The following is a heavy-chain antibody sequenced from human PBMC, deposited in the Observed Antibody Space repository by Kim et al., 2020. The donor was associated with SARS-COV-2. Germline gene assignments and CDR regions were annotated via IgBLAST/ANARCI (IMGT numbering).Heavy chain of an antibody. CDR2: TGTT. D-gene: IGHD1-7*01. CDR3: ARQTKHDY. J-gene: IGHJ4*02. Sequence: TGTTTFAQGFTGRFVFSLDTSVSTAYLKISSLKAEDTAVYYCARQTKHDYWGQGTLVTVSS. V-gene: IGHV7-4-1*02.